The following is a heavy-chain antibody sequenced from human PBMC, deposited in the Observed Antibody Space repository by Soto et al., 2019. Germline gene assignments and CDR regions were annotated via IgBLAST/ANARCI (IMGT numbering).Heavy chain of an antibody. CDR2: IKQDGSEK. J-gene: IGHJ4*02. Sequence: PARSLGLSCAGSGCTFSSTWMASVGHAPGKGLEWVANIKQDGSEKYYVDSVKGRFTISRDNAKHSLYLQMNSLRAEDTAVYYCASHTLSVIAAAIDYWGQGTLVTVSS. V-gene: IGHV3-7*03. D-gene: IGHD2-2*02. CDR3: ASHTLSVIAAAIDY. CDR1: GCTFSSTW.